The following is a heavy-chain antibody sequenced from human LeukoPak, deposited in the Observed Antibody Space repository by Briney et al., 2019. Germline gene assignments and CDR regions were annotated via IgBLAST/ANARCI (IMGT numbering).Heavy chain of an antibody. J-gene: IGHJ4*02. D-gene: IGHD2-2*01. CDR3: ASQGYEDY. V-gene: IGHV3-23*01. CDR2: ISGNGGST. Sequence: GGSLRLSCAASGFTFTNYAMSWVRQAPGKGLEWVSVISGNGGSTYYADSVKGRFTISRDNSRNMIYLQMNSLRAEDTAVYYCASQGYEDYWGQGTLVTVSS. CDR1: GFTFTNYA.